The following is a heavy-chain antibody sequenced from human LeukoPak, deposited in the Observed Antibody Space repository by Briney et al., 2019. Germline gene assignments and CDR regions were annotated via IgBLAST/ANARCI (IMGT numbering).Heavy chain of an antibody. Sequence: ASVKLSCKASGYTFTGYYMHWVRQAPGQGLEWMGWINPKSGGTTYAQKFQGWVTMTRDTSISTAYMELSRLRSDDTAIYFCARVEESGWYSVNWGQGTLVTVSS. CDR3: ARVEESGWYSVN. V-gene: IGHV1-2*04. CDR1: GYTFTGYY. CDR2: INPKSGGT. J-gene: IGHJ4*02. D-gene: IGHD6-19*01.